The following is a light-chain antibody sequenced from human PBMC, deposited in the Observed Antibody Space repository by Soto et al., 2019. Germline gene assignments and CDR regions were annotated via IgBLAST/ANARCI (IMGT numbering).Light chain of an antibody. CDR2: GAS. CDR1: QSVTTRY. Sequence: IVLTRSPVSLSWSPGEEATLSCRASQSVTTRYLAWYQQKPGQAPRLLMYGASNRATGIPDRFSGSGSGKDFTLTISGLEPEDFAVYYCKQYGKSPLTFGGWTKVEIX. CDR3: KQYGKSPLT. J-gene: IGKJ4*01. V-gene: IGKV3-20*01.